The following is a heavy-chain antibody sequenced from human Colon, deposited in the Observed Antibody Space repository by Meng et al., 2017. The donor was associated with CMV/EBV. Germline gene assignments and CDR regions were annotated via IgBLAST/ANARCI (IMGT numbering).Heavy chain of an antibody. J-gene: IGHJ4*02. Sequence: GESLKISCAASGFTFSSFGMNWVRQAPGRGLEWVASIVSTGSAVYYADSVKGRFTISRDNAKNSLYLQMNSLSAEDTAVYYCVRDNSRAQGNVPILVVPWGFDYWGQGTLVTVSS. CDR2: IVSTGSAV. V-gene: IGHV3-21*01. D-gene: IGHD3-22*01. CDR3: VRDNSRAQGNVPILVVPWGFDY. CDR1: GFTFSSFG.